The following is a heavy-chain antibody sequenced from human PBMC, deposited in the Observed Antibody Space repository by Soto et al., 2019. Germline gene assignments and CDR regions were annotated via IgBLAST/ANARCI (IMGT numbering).Heavy chain of an antibody. CDR3: ARGGRGITMVRGVNNWFDP. J-gene: IGHJ5*02. V-gene: IGHV6-1*01. Sequence: KQSQTLSLTCAISGDSVSSNSAAWNWIRQSPSRGLEWLGRTYYRSKWYNDYAVSVKSRITINPDTSKNQFSLQLNSVTPEDTAVYYCARGGRGITMVRGVNNWFDPWGQGTLVTVSS. CDR2: TYYRSKWYN. D-gene: IGHD3-10*01. CDR1: GDSVSSNSAA.